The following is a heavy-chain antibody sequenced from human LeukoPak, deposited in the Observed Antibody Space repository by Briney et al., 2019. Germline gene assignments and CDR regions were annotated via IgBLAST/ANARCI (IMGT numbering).Heavy chain of an antibody. V-gene: IGHV3-7*01. CDR1: GFTFRNFW. Sequence: GGSLRLSCAASGFTFRNFWMTWVRQAPGKGLEWVARIKQDGSEKHYVDSVKGRFTISRDNAKNSLSLQMNNLRVEDTAVYYCARAGSHWHYVYWGQGTVVTVSS. D-gene: IGHD3-10*01. J-gene: IGHJ4*02. CDR2: IKQDGSEK. CDR3: ARAGSHWHYVY.